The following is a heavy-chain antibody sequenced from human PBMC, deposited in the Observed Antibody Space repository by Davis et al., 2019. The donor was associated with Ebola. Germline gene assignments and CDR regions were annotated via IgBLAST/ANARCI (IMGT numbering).Heavy chain of an antibody. V-gene: IGHV5-51*01. CDR1: GYSFTTYW. CDR2: IYPGDSDT. J-gene: IGHJ2*01. D-gene: IGHD3-22*01. CDR3: ARLDSTGYYYLSRYFDL. Sequence: GESLKISCKGSGYSFTTYWIAWVRQTPAKGLEWMGIIYPGDSDTRYSPSFEGQVTISVDRSISTAYLQWSSLKASDTAMYYCARLDSTGYYYLSRYFDLWGRGTLVTVSS.